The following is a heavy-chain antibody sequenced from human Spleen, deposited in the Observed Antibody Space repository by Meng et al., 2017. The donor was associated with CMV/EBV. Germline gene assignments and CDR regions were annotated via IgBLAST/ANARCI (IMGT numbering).Heavy chain of an antibody. V-gene: IGHV3-7*03. J-gene: IGHJ6*02. CDR2: IKQDGSEK. D-gene: IGHD2-2*01. CDR1: GFTFDDYG. Sequence: GESLKISCAASGFTFDDYGMIWVRQAPGKGLEWVANIKQDGSEKYYVASVKGRFTISRDNAKNSLYLQMNSLRVEDTAVYYCARDTATPRYCNTTSCYDYHYYGMDVWGQGTTVTVSS. CDR3: ARDTATPRYCNTTSCYDYHYYGMDV.